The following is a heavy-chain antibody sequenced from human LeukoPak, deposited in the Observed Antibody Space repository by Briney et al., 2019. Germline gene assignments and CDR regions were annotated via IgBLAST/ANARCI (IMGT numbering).Heavy chain of an antibody. CDR1: GFTFRSYA. CDR2: ISGSGGST. D-gene: IGHD5-12*01. Sequence: PGGSLRLSCAASGFTFRSYAMSWVRQAPGKGLEWVSGISGSGGSTYYADSVKGRFTISRDNSKNTLYLQMNSLRAEDTAVYYCAKDQTGVAYYFDYWGQGTLVTVSS. V-gene: IGHV3-23*01. CDR3: AKDQTGVAYYFDY. J-gene: IGHJ4*02.